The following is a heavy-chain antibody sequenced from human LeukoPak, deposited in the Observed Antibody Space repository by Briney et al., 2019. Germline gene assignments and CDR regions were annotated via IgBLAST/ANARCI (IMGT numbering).Heavy chain of an antibody. CDR3: ARGRTSTILFDS. CDR1: GYTFTSHY. V-gene: IGHV1-46*01. Sequence: ASVKVSCKASGYTFTSHYMHWVRQAPGQGLEWMGIINPGGGGTSYAQKFQGRVTMTRDTSISTAYMELSRLRPNDTAVYYCARGRTSTILFDSWGQGTLVTVFS. D-gene: IGHD5-24*01. J-gene: IGHJ4*02. CDR2: INPGGGGT.